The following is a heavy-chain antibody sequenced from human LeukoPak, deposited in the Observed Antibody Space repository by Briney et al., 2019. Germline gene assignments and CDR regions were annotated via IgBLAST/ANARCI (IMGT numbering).Heavy chain of an antibody. CDR2: IFPSGQT. J-gene: IGHJ4*02. D-gene: IGHD3-10*01. CDR1: GGSVSGGSYS. Sequence: SETLSLTCAVSGGSVSGGSYSWSWIRQPPGKGLEWIGYIFPSGQTYYTPSLRGRVTISVDRSEHQFSLEVTSVTAADTAVYYCARDRPTGSYFPYFDYWGQGSLVTVSS. V-gene: IGHV4-30-2*01. CDR3: ARDRPTGSYFPYFDY.